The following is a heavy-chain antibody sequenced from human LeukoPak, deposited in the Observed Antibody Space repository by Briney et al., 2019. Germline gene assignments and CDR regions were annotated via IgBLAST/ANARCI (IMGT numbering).Heavy chain of an antibody. CDR3: ARDAAMIADNTNWFDP. J-gene: IGHJ5*02. CDR1: GYTFTSYG. V-gene: IGHV1-69*13. CDR2: IIPIFGTA. Sequence: ASVKVSCKASGYTFTSYGISWVRQAPGQGLEWMGGIIPIFGTANYAQKFQGRVTITADESTSTAYMELSSLRSEDTAVYYCARDAAMIADNTNWFDPWGQGTLVTVSS. D-gene: IGHD3-22*01.